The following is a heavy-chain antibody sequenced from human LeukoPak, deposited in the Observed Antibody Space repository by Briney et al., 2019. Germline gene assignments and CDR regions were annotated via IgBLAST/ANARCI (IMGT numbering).Heavy chain of an antibody. CDR1: GGYISSSSSYY. CDR3: ARSLKISSGWFHNFDY. D-gene: IGHD6-19*01. J-gene: IGHJ4*02. V-gene: IGHV4-39*01. CDR2: IYYSGST. Sequence: SESLSLTCTVSGGYISSSSSYYWGWIRQPPGKGLEWIGSIYYSGSTHYNPSLKSRVTISVDTSKNQFSLKVTSVSAADTAVYYCARSLKISSGWFHNFDYWGQGTLVTVSS.